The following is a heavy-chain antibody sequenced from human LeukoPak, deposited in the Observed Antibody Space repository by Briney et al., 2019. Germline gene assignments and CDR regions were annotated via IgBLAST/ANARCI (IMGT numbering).Heavy chain of an antibody. V-gene: IGHV3-53*01. CDR1: GFTVSSNY. D-gene: IGHD4-17*01. Sequence: GGSLRLSCAASGFTVSSNYMSWVRQAPGKGLEWVSVIYSGGSTYYADSVKGRFTISRDNSKNTLYLQMNSLRAEDTAVYYCARDQTVPPGDAFDIWGQGTIATVSS. J-gene: IGHJ3*02. CDR3: ARDQTVPPGDAFDI. CDR2: IYSGGST.